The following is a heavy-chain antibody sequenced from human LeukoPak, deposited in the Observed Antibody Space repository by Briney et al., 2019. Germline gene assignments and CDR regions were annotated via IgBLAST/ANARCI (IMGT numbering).Heavy chain of an antibody. Sequence: GGSLRLSCAASGFTFSSYDMHWVRQAPGKGLEWVAFIRLDGSNKYYADSVKGRFTISRDNSKNTLYLQMNSLRGDDTAVYYCAKPHFDYWGQGTLVTVSS. CDR2: IRLDGSNK. CDR1: GFTFSSYD. J-gene: IGHJ4*02. CDR3: AKPHFDY. V-gene: IGHV3-30*02.